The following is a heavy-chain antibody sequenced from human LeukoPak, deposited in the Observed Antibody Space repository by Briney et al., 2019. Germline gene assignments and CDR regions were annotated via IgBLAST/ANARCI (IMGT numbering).Heavy chain of an antibody. J-gene: IGHJ3*02. CDR1: GVSISSGGYY. CDR3: ARGDTSLDAFDI. D-gene: IGHD2-21*01. Sequence: PSQTLSLTCTVSGVSISSGGYYWSWIRQHPGKGLEWIGYIYYSGSTYYNPSLKSRVTISVDTSKNQFSLKLSSVTAADTAVYYCARGDTSLDAFDIWGQGTMVPVSS. V-gene: IGHV4-31*03. CDR2: IYYSGST.